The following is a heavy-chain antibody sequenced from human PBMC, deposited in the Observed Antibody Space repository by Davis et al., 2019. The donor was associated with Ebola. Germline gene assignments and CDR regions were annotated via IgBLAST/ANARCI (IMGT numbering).Heavy chain of an antibody. J-gene: IGHJ4*02. Sequence: ASVKVSCKASGYTFTGYYMHWVRQAPGQGLEWMGWINPNSGVTNLAQKFQGRVTMTRDTSISAAYMELSTLISDDTAVYYCAREDCSDGRAGRCHQNFDYWGQGTLVTVSS. CDR1: GYTFTGYY. CDR2: INPNSGVT. D-gene: IGHD2-8*01. CDR3: AREDCSDGRAGRCHQNFDY. V-gene: IGHV1-2*02.